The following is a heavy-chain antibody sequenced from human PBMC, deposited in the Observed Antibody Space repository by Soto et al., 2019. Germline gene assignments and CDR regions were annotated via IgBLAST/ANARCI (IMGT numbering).Heavy chain of an antibody. V-gene: IGHV4-59*01. CDR2: IFYSGST. J-gene: IGHJ5*01. Sequence: QVQLQESGPGLVKPSETLSLTCTVSGGSISSYYWSWIRQPPGKGLEWLGFIFYSGSTSYNPSVKSRVTISRDTSEYQFSLKLNSVTAADTAVYYCASMIGDPVLSFDSWGQGTLVAVSS. CDR1: GGSISSYY. CDR3: ASMIGDPVLSFDS. D-gene: IGHD3-10*02.